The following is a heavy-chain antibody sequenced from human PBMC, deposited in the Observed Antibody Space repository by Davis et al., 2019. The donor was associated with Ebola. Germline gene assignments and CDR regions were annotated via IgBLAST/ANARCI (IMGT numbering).Heavy chain of an antibody. J-gene: IGHJ5*02. D-gene: IGHD1-7*01. V-gene: IGHV3-30*04. Sequence: PGGSLRLSCAASGFSFSSYAMHWVRQAPGKGLEWVAFISHHGTFKSYADSVQGRFIISRDNSRNSLYLQMNTLTPEDTSVYYCAREPTTGTTAWFDPRGQGTLVTVSS. CDR3: AREPTTGTTAWFDP. CDR2: ISHHGTFK. CDR1: GFSFSSYA.